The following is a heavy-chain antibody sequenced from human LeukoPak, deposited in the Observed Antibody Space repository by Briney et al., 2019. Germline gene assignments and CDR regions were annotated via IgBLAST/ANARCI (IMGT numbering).Heavy chain of an antibody. CDR3: ATDFGSGWYVGY. CDR1: GYTLTELS. J-gene: IGHJ4*02. CDR2: FDPEDGET. D-gene: IGHD6-19*01. Sequence: GASAKVACKVSGYTLTELSMHWVRQAPGKGLERVGGFDPEDGETIYAQKFQGRVTMTEDTSTDTAYMELSSLRAEDTAVYYCATDFGSGWYVGYWGQGTLVTVSS. V-gene: IGHV1-24*01.